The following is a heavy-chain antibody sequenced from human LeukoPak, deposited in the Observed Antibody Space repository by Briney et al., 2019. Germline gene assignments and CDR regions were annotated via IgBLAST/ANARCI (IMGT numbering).Heavy chain of an antibody. V-gene: IGHV4-34*01. D-gene: IGHD2-2*02. J-gene: IGHJ6*03. CDR3: ARGRGYCSTTSCYKYYYYMDV. Sequence: NPSETLSLTCAVYGGSFSGYYWSWIRQPPGKGLEWIGEINHSGSTNYNPSLKSRVTISVDTSKNQFSLKLSSVTAADTDVYYCARGRGYCSTTSCYKYYYYMDVWGKGRQSPSP. CDR2: INHSGST. CDR1: GGSFSGYY.